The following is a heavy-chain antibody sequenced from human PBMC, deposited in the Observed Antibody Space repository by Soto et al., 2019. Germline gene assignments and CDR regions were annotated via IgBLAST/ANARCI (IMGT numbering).Heavy chain of an antibody. CDR1: GYTLTNYG. D-gene: IGHD5-12*01. CDR2: VTPYKADT. J-gene: IGHJ3*02. CDR3: ATDGTSNSGNLYAFDI. V-gene: IGHV1-18*04. Sequence: QAQLVQSGAEVKKSGASVRVSCRASGYTLTNYGVTWVRQAPGQGVQWLGRVTPYKADTDSAQNLQGRVTLATDTSTSTAYPELRSLRSDDTAVYFCATDGTSNSGNLYAFDIWGQGTMVTVSA.